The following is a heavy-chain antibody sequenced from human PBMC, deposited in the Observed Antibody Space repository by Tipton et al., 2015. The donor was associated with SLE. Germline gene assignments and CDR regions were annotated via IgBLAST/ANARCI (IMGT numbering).Heavy chain of an antibody. Sequence: LVQPSGTLSLTCTVSGGSISGYYWTWIRQPPGKGLEWIGYIYYSGSTNYNPSLKSRVTISVDTSKNQFSLKLSSVTAADTAVYYCARGYQLPLGPYYYYYMDVWGKGTTVTVSS. D-gene: IGHD2-2*01. V-gene: IGHV4-59*01. CDR1: GGSISGYY. J-gene: IGHJ6*03. CDR3: ARGYQLPLGPYYYYYMDV. CDR2: IYYSGST.